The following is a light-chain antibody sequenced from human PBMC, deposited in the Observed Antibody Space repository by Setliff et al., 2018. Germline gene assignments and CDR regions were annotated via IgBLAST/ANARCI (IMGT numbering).Light chain of an antibody. CDR2: DVT. J-gene: IGLJ1*01. CDR1: SSDVGAFSY. Sequence: SALAQPASVSGSPGQSITISCTGTSSDVGAFSYVSWYQQHSGKSPRLIIFDVTNRPSAISNRFSGSKSGNTASLTISGLQAEDEAHYYCSSYTTSSTYVFGTGTKVTVL. CDR3: SSYTTSSTYV. V-gene: IGLV2-14*03.